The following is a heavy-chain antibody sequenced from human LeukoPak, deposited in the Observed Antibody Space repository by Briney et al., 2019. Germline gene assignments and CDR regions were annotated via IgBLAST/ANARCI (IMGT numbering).Heavy chain of an antibody. CDR2: INHSGST. V-gene: IGHV4-34*01. J-gene: IGHJ4*02. CDR3: ASLTSWYPDY. CDR1: GGSFSGYY. D-gene: IGHD6-13*01. Sequence: ETLSLTCAVYGGSFSGYYWSWIRQPPGKGLEWIGEINHSGSTNYNPSLKSRVTISVDTSKNQFSLKLSSVTAADTAVYYCASLTSWYPDYWGQGTLVTVSS.